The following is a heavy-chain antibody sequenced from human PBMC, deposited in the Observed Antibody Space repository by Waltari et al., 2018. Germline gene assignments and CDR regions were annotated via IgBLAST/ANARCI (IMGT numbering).Heavy chain of an antibody. V-gene: IGHV1-69*12. D-gene: IGHD2-2*01. CDR2: IIPIFGTA. CDR3: AGGLFPGRDIVVVPAAIYYYYYYMDV. J-gene: IGHJ6*03. Sequence: QVQLVQSGAEVKKPGSSVKVSCKASGGTFSSYAISWVRQAPGQGLEWLGGIIPIFGTANYAQKFQGRVTITADESTSTAYMELSSLRSEDTAVYYCAGGLFPGRDIVVVPAAIYYYYYYMDVWGKGTTVTISS. CDR1: GGTFSSYA.